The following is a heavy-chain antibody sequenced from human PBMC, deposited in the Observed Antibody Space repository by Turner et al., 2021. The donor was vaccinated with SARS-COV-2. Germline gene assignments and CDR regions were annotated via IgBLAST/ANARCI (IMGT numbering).Heavy chain of an antibody. CDR1: GGSISSYDSY. CDR3: ARRGDY. D-gene: IGHD3-16*01. CDR2: MYYSGTT. J-gene: IGHJ4*02. V-gene: IGHV4-39*01. Sequence: QLLLQESGPGVVKPSDTLSLTCTVPGGSISSYDSYWDWIRQPPGMGLEWIGSMYYSGTTHYNPSLRGRVTISIDTSKNQFSLKVTSVTATDTAVYYCARRGDYWGQGMLVTVSS.